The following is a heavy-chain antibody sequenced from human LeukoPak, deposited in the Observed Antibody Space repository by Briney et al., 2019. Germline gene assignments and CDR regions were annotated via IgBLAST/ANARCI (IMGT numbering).Heavy chain of an antibody. J-gene: IGHJ4*02. Sequence: PSETLSLTCTVSGDSMTNYYWNWIRQPPGKGLEWIGFIYNSGATSYNPSLKSRITISVDTSKNQFSLKLYSVTAADAAVYYCVSQVADTNSQNWGQGTLVTVSS. D-gene: IGHD1-1*01. V-gene: IGHV4-59*01. CDR1: GDSMTNYY. CDR3: VSQVADTNSQN. CDR2: IYNSGAT.